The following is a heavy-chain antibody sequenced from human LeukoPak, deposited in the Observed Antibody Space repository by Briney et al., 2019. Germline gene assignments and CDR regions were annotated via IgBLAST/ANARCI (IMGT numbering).Heavy chain of an antibody. Sequence: SETLSLTCAVYGGSFSDYWWSWIRQPPGKGLEWIGEINHSGTTNQNPSLKSRVTISADTSKNQFSLKLSSVTAADTAVYYCARGPSTDYDILTGYYYFDYWGQGTLVTVSS. J-gene: IGHJ4*02. CDR1: GGSFSDYW. D-gene: IGHD3-9*01. CDR3: ARGPSTDYDILTGYYYFDY. V-gene: IGHV4-34*01. CDR2: INHSGTT.